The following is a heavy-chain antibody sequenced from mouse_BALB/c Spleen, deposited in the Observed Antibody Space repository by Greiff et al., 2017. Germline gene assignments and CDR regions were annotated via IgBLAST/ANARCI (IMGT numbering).Heavy chain of an antibody. Sequence: DVQLQESGGGLVKPGGSLKLSCAASGFTFSSYAMSWVRQTPEKRLEWVASISSGGSTYYPDSVKGRFTISRDNARNILYLQMSSLRSEDTAMYYCARAPDYPYYAMDYWGQGTSVTVSS. CDR3: ARAPDYPYYAMDY. V-gene: IGHV5-6-5*01. D-gene: IGHD2-4*01. J-gene: IGHJ4*01. CDR1: GFTFSSYA. CDR2: ISSGGST.